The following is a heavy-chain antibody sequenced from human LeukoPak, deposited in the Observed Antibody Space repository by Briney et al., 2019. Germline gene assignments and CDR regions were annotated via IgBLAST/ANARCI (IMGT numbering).Heavy chain of an antibody. CDR2: ISGSGGST. Sequence: GGSLRLSCAASGFTFSSYAMSWVRQAPGKGLEWVSAISGSGGSTYYADSVKGRFTISRDNSKNTLYLQMNSLRAEDTAVYYCAKTPRVVGATTELDYWGQGTLVTVSS. CDR3: AKTPRVVGATTELDY. J-gene: IGHJ4*02. D-gene: IGHD1-26*01. CDR1: GFTFSSYA. V-gene: IGHV3-23*01.